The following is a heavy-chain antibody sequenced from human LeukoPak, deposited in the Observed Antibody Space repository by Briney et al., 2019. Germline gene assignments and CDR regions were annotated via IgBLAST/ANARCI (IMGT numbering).Heavy chain of an antibody. CDR3: ARSPRIIIVRGLISYYYMDV. V-gene: IGHV3-20*04. CDR1: GFTFDDYG. D-gene: IGHD3-10*01. J-gene: IGHJ6*03. CDR2: INWNGVST. Sequence: GGSLRLSCAASGFTFDDYGMTWVRQAPGKGLEWVSGINWNGVSTGYADSVKGRFTISRDNAKNSLYLQMNSLRAEDTALYYCARSPRIIIVRGLISYYYMDVWGKGTTVTVSS.